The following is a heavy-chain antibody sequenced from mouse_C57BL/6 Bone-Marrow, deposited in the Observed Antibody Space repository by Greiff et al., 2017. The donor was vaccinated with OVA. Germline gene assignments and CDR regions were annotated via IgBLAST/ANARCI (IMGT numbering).Heavy chain of an antibody. D-gene: IGHD2-4*01. CDR2: LWSGGIT. CDR1: GFSLTSSG. J-gene: IGHJ3*01. V-gene: IGHV2-2*01. Sequence: QVQLKESGPGLVQPSQSLSITCTVSGFSLTSSGVHWVRQSPGKGLEWLGVLWSGGITDYNAAFISRLSISKDNSKSQVFFKMNSLQADDTAIYYCARNYDYDSWFAYWGQGTLVTVSA. CDR3: ARNYDYDSWFAY.